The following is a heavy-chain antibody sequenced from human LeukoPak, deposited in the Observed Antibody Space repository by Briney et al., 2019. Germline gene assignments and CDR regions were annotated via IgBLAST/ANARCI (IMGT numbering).Heavy chain of an antibody. D-gene: IGHD3-22*01. V-gene: IGHV3-21*01. Sequence: PGGSLRLSCAASGFTFSSYSMNWVRQAPGKGLEWVSSISSSSSYIYYADSVKGRFTISRDNAKNSLYLQMNSLRAEDTAVYYCARDGDYYDSSGYYSGAQWGGDYWGQGTLVTVSS. CDR1: GFTFSSYS. CDR3: ARDGDYYDSSGYYSGAQWGGDY. CDR2: ISSSSSYI. J-gene: IGHJ4*02.